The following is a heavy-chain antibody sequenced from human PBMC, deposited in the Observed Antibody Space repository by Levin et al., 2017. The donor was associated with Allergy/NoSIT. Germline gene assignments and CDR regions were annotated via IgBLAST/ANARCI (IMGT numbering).Heavy chain of an antibody. D-gene: IGHD2-21*01. CDR3: ARTGGPYGVIRDGMDV. J-gene: IGHJ6*02. Sequence: GESLKISCAASGFTFSSYSMNWVRQAPGKGLEWVSSISSSSSYIYYADSVKGRFTISRDNAKNSLYLQMNSLRAEDTAVYYCARTGGPYGVIRDGMDVWGQGTTVTVSS. CDR1: GFTFSSYS. CDR2: ISSSSSYI. V-gene: IGHV3-21*01.